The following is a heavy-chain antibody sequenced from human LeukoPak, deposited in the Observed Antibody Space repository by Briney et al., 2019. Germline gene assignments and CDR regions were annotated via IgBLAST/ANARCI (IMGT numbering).Heavy chain of an antibody. CDR2: IRQDGSQK. D-gene: IGHD3-10*01. J-gene: IGHJ6*04. V-gene: IGHV3-7*01. CDR1: GFTFSSYW. CDR3: ARDKFSMVRGVLDV. Sequence: PGGSLRLSCAASGFTFSSYWMSWVRQAPGEGPEWVATIRQDGSQKYYVDSVKGRFTISRDNAKNSLYLQMNSLRAEDTAVYYCARDKFSMVRGVLDVWGKGTTVTVSS.